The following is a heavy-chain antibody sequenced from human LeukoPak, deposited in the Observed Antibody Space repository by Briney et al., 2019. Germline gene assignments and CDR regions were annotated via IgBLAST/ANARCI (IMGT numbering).Heavy chain of an antibody. CDR3: ARAPPMYYYGSGSYYNRAAWFDP. J-gene: IGHJ5*02. V-gene: IGHV4-39*07. CDR1: GGSISSSSYY. D-gene: IGHD3-10*01. Sequence: SETLSLTCTVPGGSISSSSYYWGWIRQPPGKGLEWIGEIDHSGSTNYNPSLKSRVTISVDTSKNQFSLKLSSVTAADTAVYYCARAPPMYYYGSGSYYNRAAWFDPWGQGTLVTVSS. CDR2: IDHSGST.